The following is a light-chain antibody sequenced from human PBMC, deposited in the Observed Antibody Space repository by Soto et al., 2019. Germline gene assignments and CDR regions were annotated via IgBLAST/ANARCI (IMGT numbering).Light chain of an antibody. CDR1: SGDVGAYNF. CDR3: CSYAGDYTVV. CDR2: DVT. V-gene: IGLV2-11*01. Sequence: QSALTQPRSVSGSPGQSVAISCAGTSGDVGAYNFVSWYQHLPGKAPKLIIYDVTQRQSDVPDRFSGSKSGNTASLTISGLQAEDEADYYCCSYAGDYTVVFGGGTKVTVL. J-gene: IGLJ2*01.